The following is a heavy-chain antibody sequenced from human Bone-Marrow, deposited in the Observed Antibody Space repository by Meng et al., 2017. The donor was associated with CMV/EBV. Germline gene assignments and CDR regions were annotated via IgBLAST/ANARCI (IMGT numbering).Heavy chain of an antibody. CDR2: IYSGGST. CDR1: GFTFSSYA. Sequence: GESLKISCAASGFTFSSYAMSWVRQAPGKGLEWVSVIYSGGSTYYADSVKGRFTISRDNSKNTLYLQMNSLRAEDTAVYYCARLPLRYCSSTSCYYFDYWGQGTLVTVSS. V-gene: IGHV3-66*02. J-gene: IGHJ4*02. CDR3: ARLPLRYCSSTSCYYFDY. D-gene: IGHD2-2*01.